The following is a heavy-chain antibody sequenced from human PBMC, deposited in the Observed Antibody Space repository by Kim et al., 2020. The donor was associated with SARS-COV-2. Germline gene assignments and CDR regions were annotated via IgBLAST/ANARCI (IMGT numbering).Heavy chain of an antibody. D-gene: IGHD2-21*01. V-gene: IGHV3-73*01. J-gene: IGHJ6*02. Sequence: SVKGRFTISRDDSKSTAYLQMSSLKAEDTAIYYCARVNRLRGGGDGVCDIWGQGTPVTVSS. CDR3: ARVNRLRGGGDGVCDI.